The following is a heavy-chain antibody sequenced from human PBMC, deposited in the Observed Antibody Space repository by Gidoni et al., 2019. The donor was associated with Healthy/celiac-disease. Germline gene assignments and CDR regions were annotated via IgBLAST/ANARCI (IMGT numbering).Heavy chain of an antibody. Sequence: QLQLQESGPGLVKPSETLSLTCTVSGGSISSSSYYWGWIRQPPGKGLEWIGGIYYSGSTYYNPSLKSRVTISVDTSKNQFSLKLSSVTAADTAVYYCARLKVGATAGFDYWGQGTLVTVSS. CDR1: GGSISSSSYY. D-gene: IGHD1-26*01. V-gene: IGHV4-39*01. J-gene: IGHJ4*02. CDR2: IYYSGST. CDR3: ARLKVGATAGFDY.